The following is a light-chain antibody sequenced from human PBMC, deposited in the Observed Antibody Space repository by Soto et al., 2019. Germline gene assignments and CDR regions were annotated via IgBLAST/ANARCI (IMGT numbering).Light chain of an antibody. CDR2: ENN. J-gene: IGLJ1*01. Sequence: QSVLTQPPSVSAAPGQEVTISCSGSSSNIGDNYVSWYQQLPGTAPKLLIYENNKRPSGIPDRFSGSKSGTSATLGITGLQTGDEAEYYCGTWDNSVYAYVFGPGTQLTVL. V-gene: IGLV1-51*02. CDR3: GTWDNSVYAYV. CDR1: SSNIGDNY.